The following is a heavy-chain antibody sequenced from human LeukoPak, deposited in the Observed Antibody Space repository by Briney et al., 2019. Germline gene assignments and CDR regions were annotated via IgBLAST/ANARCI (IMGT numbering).Heavy chain of an antibody. CDR3: AKLTGTFDY. CDR1: GFTFSSYG. Sequence: GGSLRLSCAASGFTFSSYGMHWVRQAPAKGLEWVAFIRYDGINKYYADSVKGRFTISRDNSKNTLYLQMNSLRAEDTAVYYCAKLTGTFDYWGQGTLVTVSS. J-gene: IGHJ4*02. CDR2: IRYDGINK. V-gene: IGHV3-30*02. D-gene: IGHD7-27*01.